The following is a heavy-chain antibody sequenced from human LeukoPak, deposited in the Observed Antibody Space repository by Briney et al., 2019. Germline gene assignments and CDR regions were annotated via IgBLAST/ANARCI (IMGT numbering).Heavy chain of an antibody. CDR1: GFTFSSYG. J-gene: IGHJ4*02. D-gene: IGHD2-15*01. Sequence: GGSLRLSCAASGFTFSSYGMHWVRQAPGKGLEWVAVISYDGSNKYYADSVEGRFTISRDNYKNTLYLQMNSLRAEDTAVYYCATSATRGVYFDYWGQGTLVTVSP. CDR3: ATSATRGVYFDY. V-gene: IGHV3-30*19. CDR2: ISYDGSNK.